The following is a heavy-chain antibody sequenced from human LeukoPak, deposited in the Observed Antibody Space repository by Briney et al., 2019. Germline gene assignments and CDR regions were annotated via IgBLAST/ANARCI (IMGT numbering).Heavy chain of an antibody. D-gene: IGHD1-26*01. CDR2: VFYTGST. Sequence: SETLSLTCTVSGGSISPYYWSWIRQPPGGGLEWIGYVFYTGSTNYNPSLKSRVTISVDTSRNQFSLKLTSVTAADTAVYYCARTRSGYSTLGYWGQGTLVTVSS. J-gene: IGHJ4*02. CDR1: GGSISPYY. V-gene: IGHV4-59*01. CDR3: ARTRSGYSTLGY.